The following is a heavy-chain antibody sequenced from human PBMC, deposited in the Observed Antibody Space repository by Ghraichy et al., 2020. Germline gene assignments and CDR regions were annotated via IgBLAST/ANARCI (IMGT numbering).Heavy chain of an antibody. V-gene: IGHV4-30-4*08. D-gene: IGHD3-10*01. CDR3: ARDPIPAGSGSSLVEDAFDI. CDR1: GGSISSGDYY. CDR2: IYYSGST. Sequence: SETLSLTCTVSGGSISSGDYYWSWIRQPPGKGLEWIGYIYYSGSTYYNPSLKSRVTISVDTSKNQFSLKLSSVTAADTAVYYCARDPIPAGSGSSLVEDAFDIWGQGTMVTVSS. J-gene: IGHJ3*02.